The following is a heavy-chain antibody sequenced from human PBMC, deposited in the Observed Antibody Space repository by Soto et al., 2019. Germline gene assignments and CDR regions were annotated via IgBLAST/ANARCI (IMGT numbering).Heavy chain of an antibody. J-gene: IGHJ4*02. CDR1: GYTFATYF. V-gene: IGHV1-2*02. CDR2: INPTSGAT. Sequence: QVQLVQSGAAVKKPGASVKVSCKTSGYTFATYFIHWVRQAPGQGLEWMGWINPTSGATVSAQKFQDRVTMTRDSSISTAYMELSRLRSDATAVYYCARDPDYGDYWGYYFDSWGQGTLVTVSS. CDR3: ARDPDYGDYWGYYFDS. D-gene: IGHD4-17*01.